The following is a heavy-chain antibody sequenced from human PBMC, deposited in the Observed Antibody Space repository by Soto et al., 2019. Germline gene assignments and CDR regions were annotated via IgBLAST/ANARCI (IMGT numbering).Heavy chain of an antibody. V-gene: IGHV1-18*01. CDR3: ARRYCSGGSCNGYDP. J-gene: IGHJ5*02. D-gene: IGHD2-15*01. CDR1: GYTFTSYG. Sequence: GASVKVSCKASGYTFTSYGISWVRQAPGQGLEWMGWISAYNGNTNYAQKLQGRVTMTTDTSTSTAYMELRSLRSDDTAVYYCARRYCSGGSCNGYDPWGQGTLVTVSS. CDR2: ISAYNGNT.